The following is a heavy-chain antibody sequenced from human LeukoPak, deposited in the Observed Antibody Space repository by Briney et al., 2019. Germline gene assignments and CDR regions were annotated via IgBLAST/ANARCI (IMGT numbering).Heavy chain of an antibody. D-gene: IGHD2-15*01. Sequence: GGSLRLSCAASGFTFSSYSMNWVRQAPGKGLEWVSYISSSSSTIYYADSVKGRFTISRDNAKNSLYLQMNSLRAEDTAVYYCARGVGYCSGGSCYRGLDYWGQGTLVTVSS. CDR2: ISSSSSTI. V-gene: IGHV3-48*04. J-gene: IGHJ4*02. CDR1: GFTFSSYS. CDR3: ARGVGYCSGGSCYRGLDY.